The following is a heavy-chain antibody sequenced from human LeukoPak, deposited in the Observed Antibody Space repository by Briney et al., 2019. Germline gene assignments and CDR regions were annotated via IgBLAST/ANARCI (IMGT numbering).Heavy chain of an antibody. D-gene: IGHD2-2*01. Sequence: PSETLSLTCTVSGGSISSYYWSWIRQPPGKGLEWIGYIYYSGSTNYNPSLKSRVTISVDTSKNQFSLKLSSVTAADTAVYYCARESPGDIIVVPAARQFYGLDVWGQGTTVTVSS. CDR3: ARESPGDIIVVPAARQFYGLDV. V-gene: IGHV4-59*12. CDR2: IYYSGST. CDR1: GGSISSYY. J-gene: IGHJ6*02.